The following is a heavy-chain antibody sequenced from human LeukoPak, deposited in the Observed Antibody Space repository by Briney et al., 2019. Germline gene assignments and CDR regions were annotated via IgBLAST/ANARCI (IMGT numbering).Heavy chain of an antibody. CDR2: ISTYNGNT. V-gene: IGHV1-18*01. CDR1: GYTFTSYA. Sequence: AAAKVSCKASGYTFTSYAISWVRQAPGQGLEWMGCISTYNGNTNYAQKLQGRVTMTTDTSPSTAYMELRSLRSDDTAVYYCARADCTSTYYGSLDYWGQGTLVTVSS. J-gene: IGHJ4*02. D-gene: IGHD2-2*01. CDR3: ARADCTSTYYGSLDY.